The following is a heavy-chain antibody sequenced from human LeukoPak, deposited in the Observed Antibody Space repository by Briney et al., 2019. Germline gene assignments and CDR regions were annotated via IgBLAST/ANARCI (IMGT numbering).Heavy chain of an antibody. Sequence: PGGSLRLSCAASGFTFSSYAMHWVRQAPGKGLEWVAVISYDGSNKYYADSVKGRFTISRDNSKNTLYLQMNSLRAEETAEYYCARARKSGGITMIRGVKDRGWFDPWGQGTLVTVSS. CDR3: ARARKSGGITMIRGVKDRGWFDP. J-gene: IGHJ5*02. CDR1: GFTFSSYA. V-gene: IGHV3-30*04. D-gene: IGHD3-10*01. CDR2: ISYDGSNK.